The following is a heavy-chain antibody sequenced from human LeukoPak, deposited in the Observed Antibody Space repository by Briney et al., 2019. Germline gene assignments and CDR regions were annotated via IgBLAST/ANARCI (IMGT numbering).Heavy chain of an antibody. CDR2: ISYDGSNK. CDR3: ARDGKTSAPGGIDY. CDR1: GFTFSSYA. Sequence: GGSLRLSCAASGFTFSSYAMHWVRQAPGKGLEWVGVISYDGSNKYYADSVKGRFTSSRDNSKNTLYLQMNSLRAEDAAVYYCARDGKTSAPGGIDYWGQGTLVTVSS. J-gene: IGHJ4*02. D-gene: IGHD4-23*01. V-gene: IGHV3-30-3*01.